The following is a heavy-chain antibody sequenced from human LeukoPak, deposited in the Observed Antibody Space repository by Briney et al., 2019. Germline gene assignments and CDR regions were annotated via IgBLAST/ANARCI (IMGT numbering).Heavy chain of an antibody. CDR2: IYPRDGST. J-gene: IGHJ4*02. CDR1: GYTFTSNY. CDR3: ARDQEGFDY. Sequence: GASVKVSCKASGYTFTSNYIHWVRQAPGQGLEWRGMIYPRDGSTSYAQKFQGRVTVTRDTSTSTVHMELSGLRSEDTAVYYCARDQEGFDYWGQGTLVTVSS. V-gene: IGHV1-46*01.